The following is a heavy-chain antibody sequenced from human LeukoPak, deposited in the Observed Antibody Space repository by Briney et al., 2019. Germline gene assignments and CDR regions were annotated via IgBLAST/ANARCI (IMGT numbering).Heavy chain of an antibody. J-gene: IGHJ4*02. D-gene: IGHD1-7*01. Sequence: LRLSCSTSGFNFSIYGMHWVRQAPGKGLEWVAVIWYDGSHKYYADSVTGRFTISRDNSKNTLYLEMNSLRAEDTAVYYCVKGQNYYFDYWGQGGLVTVSS. V-gene: IGHV3-33*06. CDR2: IWYDGSHK. CDR1: GFNFSIYG. CDR3: VKGQNYYFDY.